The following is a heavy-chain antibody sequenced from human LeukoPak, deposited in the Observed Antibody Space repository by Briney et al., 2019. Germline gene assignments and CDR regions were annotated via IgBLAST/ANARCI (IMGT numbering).Heavy chain of an antibody. D-gene: IGHD5-18*01. Sequence: PGGSLRLSCAASGFTVSSYCMHWVRQAPGKGLVWVSRINSDGSSTRYADSVKGRFTISRDNAKNTLYLQMNSLRAEDTAVYYCVRDRGIQLWTLDYWGQGTLVTVSS. CDR2: INSDGSST. CDR3: VRDRGIQLWTLDY. V-gene: IGHV3-74*01. J-gene: IGHJ4*02. CDR1: GFTVSSYC.